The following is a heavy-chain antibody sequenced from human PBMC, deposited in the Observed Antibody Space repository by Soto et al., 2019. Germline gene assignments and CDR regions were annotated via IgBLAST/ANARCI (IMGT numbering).Heavy chain of an antibody. Sequence: ETLSLTCAVYGGSFSGYYWSWLRQPPGKGLEWIGEINHSGSTNYNPSLKSRVTISVDTSKNQFSLKVTSVTAANTAVYYCATANWSHHYFDPWGQGTLVTVSS. J-gene: IGHJ5*02. CDR3: ATANWSHHYFDP. CDR2: INHSGST. V-gene: IGHV4-34*01. CDR1: GGSFSGYY. D-gene: IGHD1-1*01.